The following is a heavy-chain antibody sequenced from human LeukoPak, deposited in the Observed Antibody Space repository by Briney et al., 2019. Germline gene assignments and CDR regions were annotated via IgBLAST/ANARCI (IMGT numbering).Heavy chain of an antibody. D-gene: IGHD4-23*01. CDR1: GFTFTGYG. CDR2: IWYDGKNK. J-gene: IGHJ4*02. Sequence: GGSLRLSCAASGFTFTGYGIPWVRQVPGKGLDWVAVIWYDGKNKHYADSVKGRFTISRDTSKNTVYLQMNSLRAEDTAVYYCARVSESGNSDYWGQGTLVTVSS. V-gene: IGHV3-33*01. CDR3: ARVSESGNSDY.